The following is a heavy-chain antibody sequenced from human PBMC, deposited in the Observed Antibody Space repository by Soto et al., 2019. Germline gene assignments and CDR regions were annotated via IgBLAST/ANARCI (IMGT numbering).Heavy chain of an antibody. CDR2: IYPGDSDT. V-gene: IGHV5-51*01. CDR3: ARTTSYYYDSSGYVHY. Sequence: EVQLVQSGAEVKKPGESLKISCKGSGYSFTSYWIGWVRQMPGKGLEWMGIIYPGDSDTRYSPSFQGQVTISADKSISTAYLQWSSLKASDTAMYYCARTTSYYYDSSGYVHYWGKGTLVTVSS. D-gene: IGHD3-22*01. J-gene: IGHJ4*02. CDR1: GYSFTSYW.